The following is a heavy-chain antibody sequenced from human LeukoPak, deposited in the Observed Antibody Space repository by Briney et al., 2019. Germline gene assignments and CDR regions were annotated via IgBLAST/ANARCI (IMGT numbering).Heavy chain of an antibody. V-gene: IGHV4-59*12. CDR1: GGSISSYY. CDR3: ASHYCSSTSCWMDV. Sequence: PSETLSLTCTVSGGSISSYYWSWIRQPPGKGLEWIGYIYYSGSTNYNPSLKSRVTISVDTSKNQFSLKLSSVTAADTAVYYCASHYCSSTSCWMDVWGKGTTVTVSS. J-gene: IGHJ6*04. CDR2: IYYSGST. D-gene: IGHD2-2*01.